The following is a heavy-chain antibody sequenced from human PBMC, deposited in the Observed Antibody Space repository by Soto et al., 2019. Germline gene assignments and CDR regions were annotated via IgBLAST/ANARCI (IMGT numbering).Heavy chain of an antibody. CDR2: VSHDGRNT. J-gene: IGHJ4*02. CDR1: GFTFSDYA. V-gene: IGHV3-30*03. CDR3: XXXXXXXXXTSDFNY. Sequence: VQLVESGGGVVQPGRSLRLSCAASGFTFSDYAMHWVRQAPGKGLEWVAVVSHDGRNTHYADSVKGRFTISRDSSKXXXXXXXXXXXXXXXXXXXXXXXXXXXXXTSDFNYLGQGALVTX.